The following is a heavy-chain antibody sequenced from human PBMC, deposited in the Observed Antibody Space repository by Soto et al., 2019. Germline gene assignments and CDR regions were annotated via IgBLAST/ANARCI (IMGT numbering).Heavy chain of an antibody. V-gene: IGHV4-34*01. D-gene: IGHD3-22*01. CDR1: GGSFSGYY. Sequence: SETLSLTCAVYGGSFSGYYWSWIRQPPGKGLEWIGEINHSGSTNYNPSLKSRVTISVDTSKNQFSLKLSSVTAADTAVYYCARGYYDSRGQSNTFDIWGQGTMVTVSS. CDR2: INHSGST. CDR3: ARGYYDSRGQSNTFDI. J-gene: IGHJ3*02.